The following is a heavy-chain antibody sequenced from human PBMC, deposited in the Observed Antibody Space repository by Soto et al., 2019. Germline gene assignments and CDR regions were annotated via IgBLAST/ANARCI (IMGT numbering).Heavy chain of an antibody. CDR3: ARGGIAGDWFAP. CDR1: NGYINSGGFY. Sequence: QVQLQESGPGLLKPSQTLSLTCNVSNGYINSGGFYWSWIRQHPGKGLEWIGYVFHSGSTLYTPARTRRVSLPADTSKTRLSLSLRSVTFAVTAVYYSARGGIAGDWFAPWGQGILVPVSS. D-gene: IGHD6-13*01. V-gene: IGHV4-31*03. CDR2: VFHSGST. J-gene: IGHJ5*02.